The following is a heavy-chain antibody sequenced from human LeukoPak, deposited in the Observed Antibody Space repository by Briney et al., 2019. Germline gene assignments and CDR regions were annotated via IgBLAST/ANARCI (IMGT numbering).Heavy chain of an antibody. Sequence: GGSLRLSCAASGFTFSSYAMSWVRQAPGKGLEWVSAISGSGGSTYYADSVKGRFTISRDNSKNTLYLQMNSLRAKDTAVYYCAKAQGHIVVVTATDYWGQGTLVTVSS. CDR3: AKAQGHIVVVTATDY. CDR1: GFTFSSYA. CDR2: ISGSGGST. J-gene: IGHJ4*02. D-gene: IGHD2-21*02. V-gene: IGHV3-23*01.